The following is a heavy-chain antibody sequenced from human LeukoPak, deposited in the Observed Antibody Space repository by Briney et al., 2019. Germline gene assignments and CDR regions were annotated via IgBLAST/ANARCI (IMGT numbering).Heavy chain of an antibody. CDR1: GFTFSSYW. CDR3: VRGGPSTWS. V-gene: IGHV3-74*01. J-gene: IGHJ5*02. CDR2: INNDGSGT. Sequence: GGSLRLSCAASGFTFSSYWMHWVRQAPGKGPVRVSRINNDGSGTTYADSVKGRFTISRDDAKNTVYLQMNNLRAEDTAVYHCVRGGPSTWSWGQGTLVTVSS. D-gene: IGHD2-15*01.